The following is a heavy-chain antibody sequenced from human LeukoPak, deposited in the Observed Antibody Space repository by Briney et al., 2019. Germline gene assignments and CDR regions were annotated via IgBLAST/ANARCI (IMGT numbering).Heavy chain of an antibody. V-gene: IGHV4-59*01. Sequence: SETLSLTCTVSDDSISDYYRGWIRQPPGKGLEWIGYFHNSGTSTYNPSLKSRATISADTSKNQFSLKLNSLTTADTAVYYCTRGAGWLIDYWGPGILVTVSS. J-gene: IGHJ4*02. D-gene: IGHD3-16*01. CDR2: FHNSGTS. CDR1: DDSISDYY. CDR3: TRGAGWLIDY.